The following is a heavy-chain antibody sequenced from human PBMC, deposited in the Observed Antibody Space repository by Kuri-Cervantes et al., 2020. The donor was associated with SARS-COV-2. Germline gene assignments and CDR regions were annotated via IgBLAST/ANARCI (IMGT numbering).Heavy chain of an antibody. D-gene: IGHD1-26*01. CDR3: ARSGSYGYFQH. Sequence: SVKVSCKASGGTLRNYAISWVRQAPGQGLEWMGGIIPMFDSLNYAQKFQGRVTLTTDESTSTAYMELSSLTSEDTAVYYCARSGSYGYFQHWGQGTLVTVSS. CDR2: IIPMFDSL. CDR1: GGTLRNYA. V-gene: IGHV1-69*05. J-gene: IGHJ1*01.